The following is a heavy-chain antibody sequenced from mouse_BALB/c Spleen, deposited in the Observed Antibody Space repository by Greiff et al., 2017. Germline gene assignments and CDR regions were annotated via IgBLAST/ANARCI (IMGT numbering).Heavy chain of an antibody. Sequence: DVKLQESGGGLVKPGGSLKLSCAASGFTFSSYAMSWVRQTPEKRLEWVATISSGGSYTYYPDSVKGRFTISRDNAKNTLYLQMSSLRSEDTAMYYCRSGSSYDAMDYWGQGTSVTVSS. CDR3: RSGSSYDAMDY. D-gene: IGHD1-1*01. CDR1: GFTFSSYA. CDR2: ISSGGSYT. J-gene: IGHJ4*01. V-gene: IGHV5-9-3*01.